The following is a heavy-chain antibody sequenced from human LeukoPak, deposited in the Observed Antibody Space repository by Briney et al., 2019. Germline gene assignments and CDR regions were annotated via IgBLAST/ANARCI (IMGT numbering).Heavy chain of an antibody. CDR3: AKDRSIVATIGEGSGYYYYYGMDV. CDR2: ISWNSGSI. J-gene: IGHJ6*02. Sequence: GRSLRLSCAASGFTFDDYAMHWVRQAPGKGLEWVSGISWNSGSIGYADSVKGRFTISRDNAKNSLYLQMNSLRAEDTALYYCAKDRSIVATIGEGSGYYYYYGMDVWGQGTTVTVSS. V-gene: IGHV3-9*01. CDR1: GFTFDDYA. D-gene: IGHD5-12*01.